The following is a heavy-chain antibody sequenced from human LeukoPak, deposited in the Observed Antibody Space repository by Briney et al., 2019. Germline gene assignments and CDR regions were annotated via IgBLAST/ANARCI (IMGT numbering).Heavy chain of an antibody. CDR2: IYYSGST. CDR1: GGSISSYY. CDR3: ARDGRIRGYCSSSCHSVDAFDI. D-gene: IGHD2-2*01. Sequence: SETLSLTCTVSGGSISSYYWSWIRQPPGKGPEWIGYIYYSGSTNYNPSLKSRVTISVDTSKIQFSLELSSVTAADTAVYYCARDGRIRGYCSSSCHSVDAFDIWGQGIMVTVSS. V-gene: IGHV4-59*01. J-gene: IGHJ3*02.